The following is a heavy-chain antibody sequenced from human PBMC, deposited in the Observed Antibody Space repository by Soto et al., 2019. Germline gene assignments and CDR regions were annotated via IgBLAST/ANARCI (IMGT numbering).Heavy chain of an antibody. CDR3: VRGDHSGYDYSPIS. CDR1: GGSISSGGYY. Sequence: QVQLQESGPGLVKPSQTLSLTCTVSGGSISSGGYYWSWIRQHPGKGLEWIGYIYHGGSTYYNPSTESPDTITQDPAKNHFHRKQGSVNPADTAVDYCVRGDHSGYDYSPISWGQGNLVTLSS. J-gene: IGHJ1*01. V-gene: IGHV4-31*01. CDR2: IYHGGST. D-gene: IGHD5-12*01.